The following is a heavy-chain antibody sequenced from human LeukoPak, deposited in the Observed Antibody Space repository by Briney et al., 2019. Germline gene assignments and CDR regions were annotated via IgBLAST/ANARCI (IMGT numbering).Heavy chain of an antibody. V-gene: IGHV1-24*01. D-gene: IGHD6-13*01. Sequence: ASVKVSCKASGYTFTSYYMHWVRQAPGKGLEWMGGFDPEDGETIYAQKFQGRVTMTEDTSTDTAYMELSSLRSEDTAVYYCATTNSSSWYRYGMDVWGQGTTVTVSS. CDR1: GYTFTSYY. CDR3: ATTNSSSWYRYGMDV. J-gene: IGHJ6*02. CDR2: FDPEDGET.